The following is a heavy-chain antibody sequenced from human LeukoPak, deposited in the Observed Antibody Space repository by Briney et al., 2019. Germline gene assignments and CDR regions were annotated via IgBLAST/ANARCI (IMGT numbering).Heavy chain of an antibody. D-gene: IGHD2-15*01. CDR2: IYYSGST. V-gene: IGHV4-59*01. J-gene: IGHJ2*01. CDR3: ARVPIVYLSWYFYL. CDR1: GGSISSYY. Sequence: SETLSLTCTVSGGSISSYYWSWIRQPPGKGLEWIGYIYYSGSTNYNPSLKSRVTISVDTSKSQFSLKLSSVTAADTAVYYCARVPIVYLSWYFYLWGRGTLVTVSS.